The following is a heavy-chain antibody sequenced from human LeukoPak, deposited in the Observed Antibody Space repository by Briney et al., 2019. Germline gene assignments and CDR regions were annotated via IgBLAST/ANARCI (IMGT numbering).Heavy chain of an antibody. V-gene: IGHV3-30*03. CDR1: GFTFSNYG. Sequence: GSLRLSCAVSGFTFSNYGIHWVRQAPGKGLEWVAVISYDGNNKYYADSVKGRFTISRDNSKNTLYLQMNSLRAEDTAVYYAVRGAQPSYYYYYYMDVWGKGTTVTVSS. CDR3: VRGAQPSYYYYYYMDV. CDR2: ISYDGNNK. J-gene: IGHJ6*03. D-gene: IGHD3-10*01.